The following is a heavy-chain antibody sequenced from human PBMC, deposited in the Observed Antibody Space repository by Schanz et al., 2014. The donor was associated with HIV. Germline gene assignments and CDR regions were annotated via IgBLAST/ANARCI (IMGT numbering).Heavy chain of an antibody. V-gene: IGHV3-7*01. CDR1: GVTFSNYW. J-gene: IGHJ3*02. D-gene: IGHD3-10*01. CDR3: TRSFNRGSREFDAFDI. Sequence: EVQLVESGGGLVQPGGSLRLSCVASGVTFSNYWMTWVRHVSGKGLEWVANIKQDGTEMYYVDSVKGRFTISRDTANTSLYLQMSRLRVEDTAVYNRTRSFNRGSREFDAFDIWGQGTMVTVSS. CDR2: IKQDGTEM.